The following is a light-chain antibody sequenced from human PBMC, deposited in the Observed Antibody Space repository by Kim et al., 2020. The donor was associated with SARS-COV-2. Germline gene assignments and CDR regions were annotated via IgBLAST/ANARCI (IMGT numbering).Light chain of an antibody. Sequence: GDRVTITCRASQSIGSWLAWYQQKPGKAPKLLIYDASSLEGGVPSRFTGSGSGTEFTLTISSLQPDDFATYYCQHYNYYSWTFGQGTKVDIK. J-gene: IGKJ1*01. CDR2: DAS. V-gene: IGKV1-5*01. CDR1: QSIGSW. CDR3: QHYNYYSWT.